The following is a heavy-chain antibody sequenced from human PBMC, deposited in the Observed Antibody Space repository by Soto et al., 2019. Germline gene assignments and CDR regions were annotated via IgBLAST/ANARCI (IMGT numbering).Heavy chain of an antibody. J-gene: IGHJ5*02. CDR2: IIPILGIA. CDR1: GGTFSSYT. V-gene: IGHV1-69*02. CDR3: ATLSSAGLHRDWFDP. Sequence: QVQLVQSGAEVKKPGSSVKVSCKASGGTFSSYTISWVRQAPGQGLEWMGRIIPILGIANYAQKFQGRVTITADKSTSTAYMELSSLRSEDTAVYYCATLSSAGLHRDWFDPWGQGTLVTVSS. D-gene: IGHD5-12*01.